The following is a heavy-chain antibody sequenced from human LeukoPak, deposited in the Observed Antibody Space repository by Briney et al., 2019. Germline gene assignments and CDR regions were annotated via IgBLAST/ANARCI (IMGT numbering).Heavy chain of an antibody. Sequence: PGGSLRLSCAASGFTFSTYTMHWVRQAPGKGLEWVALISYDGSNKYYADSVKGRFTISRDNSKNTLYLQMNSLRTEDTAVYYCARDALRLNYYYYCMDVWGKGTTVTVSS. CDR2: ISYDGSNK. CDR3: ARDALRLNYYYYCMDV. CDR1: GFTFSTYT. V-gene: IGHV3-30*04. J-gene: IGHJ6*03. D-gene: IGHD5-12*01.